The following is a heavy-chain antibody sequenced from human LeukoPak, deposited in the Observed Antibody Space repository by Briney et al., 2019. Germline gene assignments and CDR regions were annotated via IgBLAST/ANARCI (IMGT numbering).Heavy chain of an antibody. D-gene: IGHD6-19*01. CDR1: GGSISSSSYY. CDR3: ARQIEQWLVLDYFDY. J-gene: IGHJ4*02. CDR2: IYYSGST. V-gene: IGHV4-39*01. Sequence: PSETLSLTCTVSGGSISSSSYYWGWIRQPPGKGLEWIGSIYYSGSTYYNPSLKSRVTISVDTSKNQFSLKLSSVTAADTAVYYRARQIEQWLVLDYFDYWGQGTLVTVSS.